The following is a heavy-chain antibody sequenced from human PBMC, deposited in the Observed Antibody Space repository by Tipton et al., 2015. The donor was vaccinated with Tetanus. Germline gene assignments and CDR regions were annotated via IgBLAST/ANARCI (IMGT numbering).Heavy chain of an antibody. J-gene: IGHJ6*02. Sequence: TLSLTCSVSGVPIKGGGFYRTWIRQPPGKGLEWIGYIYSPGTTSYAPSLRGRATISFDSVKNHFSLSLSSVTAADTAMYYCARDGGNYFYYGMNVWGQGAAVTVSS. CDR1: GVPIKGGGFY. CDR2: IYSPGTT. CDR3: ARDGGNYFYYGMNV. V-gene: IGHV4-31*03.